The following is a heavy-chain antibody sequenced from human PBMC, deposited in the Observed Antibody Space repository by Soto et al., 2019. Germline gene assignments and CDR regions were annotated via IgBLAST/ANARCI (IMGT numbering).Heavy chain of an antibody. J-gene: IGHJ4*02. CDR3: ARARRGYYDFWSGYPIYFGY. CDR2: INHSGST. V-gene: IGHV4-34*01. D-gene: IGHD3-3*01. CDR1: GGSFSGYY. Sequence: PSETLSLTCAVYGGSFSGYYWSWIRQPPGKGLEWIGEINHSGSTNYNPSLKSRVTISVDTSKNQFSLKLSSVTAADTAVYYCARARRGYYDFWSGYPIYFGYWGQGTLVTVSS.